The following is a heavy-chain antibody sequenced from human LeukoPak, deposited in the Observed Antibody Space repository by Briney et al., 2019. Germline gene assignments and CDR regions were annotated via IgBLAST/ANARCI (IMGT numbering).Heavy chain of an antibody. D-gene: IGHD4-17*01. CDR2: IYYSGST. V-gene: IGHV4-39*01. CDR1: GGSISSSSYY. CDR3: ATCDYGDRSIDY. J-gene: IGHJ4*02. Sequence: PSETLSLTCTVSGGSISSSSYYWGWIRQSPGKGLEWIGSIYYSGSTYYNPSLKSRVTISVDTSKNQFSLKLSSVTAADTAVYYCATCDYGDRSIDYWGQGTLVTVSS.